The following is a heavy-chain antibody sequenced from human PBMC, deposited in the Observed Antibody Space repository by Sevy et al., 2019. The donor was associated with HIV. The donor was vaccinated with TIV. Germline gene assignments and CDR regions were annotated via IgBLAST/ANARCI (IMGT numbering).Heavy chain of an antibody. Sequence: SETLSLTCTVSGGSISSGGYYWSWIAKNPGKGLEWIGYIYYSGSTYYNPSLKSRVTISVDTSKNQFSLKLSSVTAADTAVYYCATYYYDSSPMWFDYWGQGTLVTVSS. V-gene: IGHV4-31*03. CDR1: GGSISSGGYY. J-gene: IGHJ4*02. CDR2: IYYSGST. CDR3: ATYYYDSSPMWFDY. D-gene: IGHD3-22*01.